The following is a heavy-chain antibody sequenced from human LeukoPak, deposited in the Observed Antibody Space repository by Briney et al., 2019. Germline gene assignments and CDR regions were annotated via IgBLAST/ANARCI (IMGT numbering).Heavy chain of an antibody. Sequence: SETLSLTCTVSGGSIRSYYWSWIRQPPGKGLEWIGRIYTSGSTNYNPSLKSRVTMSVDTSKNQFSLKLSSVTAADTAVYYCARARGYGDPPHDAFDIWGQGTMVTVSS. CDR1: GGSIRSYY. CDR3: ARARGYGDPPHDAFDI. D-gene: IGHD4-17*01. J-gene: IGHJ3*02. CDR2: IYTSGST. V-gene: IGHV4-4*07.